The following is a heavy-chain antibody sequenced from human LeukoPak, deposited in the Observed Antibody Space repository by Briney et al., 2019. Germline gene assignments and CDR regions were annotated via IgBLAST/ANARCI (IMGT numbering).Heavy chain of an antibody. J-gene: IGHJ4*02. CDR1: GFTFSNHW. Sequence: GGSLRLSCAASGFTFSNHWMSWVRQAPGKGLEWVANIKQDGSEKYYVDSVKGRFTISRDNAKNSLYLQMNSLRAEDTAVYYCARDGGGGGDCYYDYWGQGTLVTVSS. CDR3: ARDGGGGGDCYYDY. V-gene: IGHV3-7*01. D-gene: IGHD2-21*02. CDR2: IKQDGSEK.